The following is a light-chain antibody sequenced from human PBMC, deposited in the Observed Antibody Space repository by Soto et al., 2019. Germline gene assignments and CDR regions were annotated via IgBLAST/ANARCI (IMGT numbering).Light chain of an antibody. Sequence: QSVLTQPPSVAGAPGQRVTISCSGSSSNTGAGYDVHWYHQLPGTAPKLLMYGNGNRPSGVPDRFSGSKSGTSASLAITGLQAEDEADYYCHSYDSSVTTAEDFANGSKVTV. CDR3: HSYDSSVTTAED. V-gene: IGLV1-40*01. CDR1: SSNTGAGYD. CDR2: GNG. J-gene: IGLJ1*01.